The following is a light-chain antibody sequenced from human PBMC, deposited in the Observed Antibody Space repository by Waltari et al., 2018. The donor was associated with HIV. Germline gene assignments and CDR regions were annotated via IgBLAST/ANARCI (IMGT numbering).Light chain of an antibody. CDR1: QNISNH. V-gene: IGKV3-11*01. CDR3: QQSHSWPS. J-gene: IGKJ2*01. CDR2: SAS. Sequence: ELSQSPVTLSASPGERATLFCWASQNISNHLGWYQHRPGQSPRPLLHSASIRATDIPPRFRGRGSGTDFSLTISSLEPEDFAVYYCQQSHSWPSFGRGTKVDMK.